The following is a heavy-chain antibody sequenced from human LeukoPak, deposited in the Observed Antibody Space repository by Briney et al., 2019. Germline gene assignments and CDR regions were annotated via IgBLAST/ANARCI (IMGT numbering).Heavy chain of an antibody. Sequence: PSETLSLTCAVSGGSISSSISYWAWIRQPPGKGLEWIATIHYSGTTYYNPSLKSRVTISVDTSKNQFTLKVISVTAADAAVYYSVRYYAGDYQGSRFFDYWGQGTLVTVSS. V-gene: IGHV4-39*01. CDR1: GGSISSSISY. J-gene: IGHJ4*02. D-gene: IGHD4-17*01. CDR3: VRYYAGDYQGSRFFDY. CDR2: IHYSGTT.